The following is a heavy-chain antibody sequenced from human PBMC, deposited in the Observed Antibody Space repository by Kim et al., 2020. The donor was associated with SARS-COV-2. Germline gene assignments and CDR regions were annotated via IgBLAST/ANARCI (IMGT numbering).Heavy chain of an antibody. J-gene: IGHJ4*02. CDR2: ISYDGSNK. V-gene: IGHV3-30*03. CDR3: ARPPHRHYAILTGYDY. D-gene: IGHD3-9*01. Sequence: GGSLRLSCAASGFTFSSYGMHWVRQAPGKGLEWVAVISYDGSNKYYADSVKGRFTISRDNSKNTLYLQMNSLRAEDTAVYYCARPPHRHYAILTGYDYWGQGTLVTISS. CDR1: GFTFSSYG.